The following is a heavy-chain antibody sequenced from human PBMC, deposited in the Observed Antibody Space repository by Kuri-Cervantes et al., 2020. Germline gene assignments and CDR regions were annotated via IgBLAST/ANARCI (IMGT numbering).Heavy chain of an antibody. J-gene: IGHJ3*02. Sequence: GGSLRLSCAASGFTFNTYGMHWVRQAPGKGLEWVAFIRYDGINKYYGESVRGRFTISRDNAKNSLYLQMNSLRAEDTAVYYCARDKKWEHDAFDIWGQGTMVTVSS. V-gene: IGHV3-30*02. CDR2: IRYDGINK. D-gene: IGHD1-26*01. CDR3: ARDKKWEHDAFDI. CDR1: GFTFNTYG.